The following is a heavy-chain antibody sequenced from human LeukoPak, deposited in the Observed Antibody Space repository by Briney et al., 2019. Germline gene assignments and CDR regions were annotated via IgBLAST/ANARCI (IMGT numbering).Heavy chain of an antibody. V-gene: IGHV3-74*01. CDR1: GFTFSNYW. J-gene: IGHJ2*01. D-gene: IGHD3-22*01. Sequence: GGSLRLSCAASGFTFSNYWMHWVRQAPGKGLVWVSRINSDGINTSYADSVKGRFTISRDNAKNSMYLQMNSLRVEDTAVYYCARSRQHYYESSGNYEIFNWYFDLWGRGTLVTVSS. CDR2: INSDGINT. CDR3: ARSRQHYYESSGNYEIFNWYFDL.